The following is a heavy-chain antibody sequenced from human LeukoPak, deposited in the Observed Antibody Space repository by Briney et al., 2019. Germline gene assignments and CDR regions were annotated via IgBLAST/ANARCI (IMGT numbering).Heavy chain of an antibody. V-gene: IGHV1-69*04. D-gene: IGHD3-3*01. CDR1: GGTFSSYA. CDR3: ARNLNRYDFWSGYYSFSV. Sequence: VASVKVSCKASGGTFSSYAISWVRQAPGQGLEWMGRIIPILGIANYAQKFQGRVTITADKSTSTAYMELSSLRSEDTAVYYCARNLNRYDFWSGYYSFSVWGQGTLVTVSS. J-gene: IGHJ4*02. CDR2: IIPILGIA.